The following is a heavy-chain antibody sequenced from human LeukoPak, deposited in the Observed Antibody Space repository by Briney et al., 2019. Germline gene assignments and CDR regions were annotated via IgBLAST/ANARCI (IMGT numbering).Heavy chain of an antibody. J-gene: IGHJ6*02. CDR1: GLTSTTYC. Sequence: SLTPSCAPSGLTSTTYCIHWVRQLPGKWLEWVSVIWYDGSNKYYADSVKGRFTISRDNSKTPLYLQMNSLRAEDTAVYYCARADGDYYYGMDVWGQGTTVTVSS. CDR3: ARADGDYYYGMDV. D-gene: IGHD4-17*01. V-gene: IGHV3-33*01. CDR2: IWYDGSNK.